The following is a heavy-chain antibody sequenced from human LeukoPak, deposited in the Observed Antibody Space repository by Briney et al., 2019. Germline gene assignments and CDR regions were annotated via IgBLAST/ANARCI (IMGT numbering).Heavy chain of an antibody. Sequence: SETLSLTCAVYGGSFSGYYWIWIPQPPGKGLEWIGEINHSGSTNYNPSLKSRVTISVDTSKNQFPLKLSSVTAADTAVYYCARGGRGYSYVYWGQGTLVTVSS. CDR1: GGSFSGYY. J-gene: IGHJ4*02. CDR2: INHSGST. D-gene: IGHD5-18*01. CDR3: ARGGRGYSYVY. V-gene: IGHV4-34*01.